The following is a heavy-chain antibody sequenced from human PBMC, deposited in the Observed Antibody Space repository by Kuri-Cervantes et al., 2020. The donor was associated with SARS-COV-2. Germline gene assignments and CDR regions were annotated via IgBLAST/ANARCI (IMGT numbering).Heavy chain of an antibody. CDR1: GGSISSSSYY. D-gene: IGHD2-2*01. Sequence: SETLSLTCTVSGGSISSSSYYWGWIRQPPGKGLEWIGSIYYSGSTYYNPSLKSRVTISVDTSENQFSLKLSSVTAADTAVYYCARRGRQSTIPAASNWFDPWGQGTLVTVSS. CDR3: ARRGRQSTIPAASNWFDP. V-gene: IGHV4-39*01. CDR2: IYYSGST. J-gene: IGHJ5*02.